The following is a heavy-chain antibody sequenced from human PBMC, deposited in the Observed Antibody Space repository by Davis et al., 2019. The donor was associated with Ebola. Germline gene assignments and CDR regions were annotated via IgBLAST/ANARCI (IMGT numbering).Heavy chain of an antibody. CDR1: GYTFTSYG. CDR3: ARTYSSSWYIAELGY. D-gene: IGHD6-13*01. J-gene: IGHJ4*02. V-gene: IGHV1-18*01. Sequence: ASVKVSCKASGYTFTSYGISWVRQAPGQGLEWMGWINPNSGGTNYAQKLQGRVTMTTDTSTSTAYMELRSLRSDDTAVYYCARTYSSSWYIAELGYWGQGTLVTVSS. CDR2: INPNSGGT.